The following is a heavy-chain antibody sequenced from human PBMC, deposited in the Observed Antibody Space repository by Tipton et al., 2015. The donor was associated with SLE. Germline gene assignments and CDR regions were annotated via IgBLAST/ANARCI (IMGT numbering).Heavy chain of an antibody. Sequence: LRLSCAASGFTFSSYAMSWVRQPPGKGLEWIGEINHSGSTNYNPSLKSRVTISVDTSKNQFSLKLSSVTAADTAVYYCARVISSGWYRSWFDPWGQGTLVTVSS. CDR2: INHSGST. CDR1: GFTFSSYA. D-gene: IGHD6-19*01. V-gene: IGHV4-34*01. J-gene: IGHJ5*02. CDR3: ARVISSGWYRSWFDP.